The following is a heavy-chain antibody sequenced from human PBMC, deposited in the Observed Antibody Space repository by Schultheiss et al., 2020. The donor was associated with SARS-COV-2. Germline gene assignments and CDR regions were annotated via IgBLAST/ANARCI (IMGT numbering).Heavy chain of an antibody. V-gene: IGHV4-34*01. D-gene: IGHD6-13*01. J-gene: IGHJ1*01. CDR2: INHSGRT. CDR3: ARHKAAAGMSEYFQH. Sequence: SQTLSLTCGVYGGSFSGYFWNWIRRTPGEGLEWLGDINHSGRTNYNPSLRSRITISIDTYKKQFSLKLSSVTAADTAVYYCARHKAAAGMSEYFQHWGQGTLVTVSS. CDR1: GGSFSGYF.